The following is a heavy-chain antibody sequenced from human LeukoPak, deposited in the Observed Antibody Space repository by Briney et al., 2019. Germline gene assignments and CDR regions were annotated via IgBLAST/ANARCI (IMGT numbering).Heavy chain of an antibody. D-gene: IGHD3-10*01. CDR2: ISGSGGST. CDR3: AKSNGYGLIDI. CDR1: GFTFSSYG. Sequence: GGSLRLSCAASGFTFSSYGMSWVRQAPGKGLEWVSTISGSGGSTYYADSVKGRFTISRGNSKNTLYLQMNSLRAEDTAVYYCAKSNGYGLIDIWGQGTMVTVSS. V-gene: IGHV3-23*01. J-gene: IGHJ3*02.